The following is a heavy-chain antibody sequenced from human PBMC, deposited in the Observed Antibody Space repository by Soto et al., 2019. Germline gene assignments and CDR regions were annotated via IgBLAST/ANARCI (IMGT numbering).Heavy chain of an antibody. CDR3: ASGITMIVDYGFDP. J-gene: IGHJ5*02. Sequence: QVQLVQSGAEVKKPGSSVKVSCKASGGTFSSYAISRVRQAPGQGLEWMGGIIPIFGTANYAQKFQGRVTITADESTSTAYMELSSLRSEDTAVYYCASGITMIVDYGFDPWGKGTLVTVSS. D-gene: IGHD3-22*01. CDR2: IIPIFGTA. V-gene: IGHV1-69*01. CDR1: GGTFSSYA.